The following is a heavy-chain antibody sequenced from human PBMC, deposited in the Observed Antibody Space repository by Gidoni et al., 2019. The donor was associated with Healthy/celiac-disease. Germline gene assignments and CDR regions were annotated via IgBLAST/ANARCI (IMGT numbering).Heavy chain of an antibody. J-gene: IGHJ4*02. CDR3: ARADYYDSSGYYYGFDY. Sequence: EVQLLESGGGLVQPGGSLRLSCAASGFTFSSYAMSWVRQAPGKGLEWVSAISGSGGSTYYADSVKGRFTISRDNSKNTLYLQMNSLRAEDTAVYYCARADYYDSSGYYYGFDYWGQGTLVTVSS. D-gene: IGHD3-22*01. CDR2: ISGSGGST. CDR1: GFTFSSYA. V-gene: IGHV3-23*01.